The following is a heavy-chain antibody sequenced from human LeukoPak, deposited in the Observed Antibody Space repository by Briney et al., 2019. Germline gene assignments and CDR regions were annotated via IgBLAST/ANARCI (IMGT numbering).Heavy chain of an antibody. Sequence: PGGSVRLLCAASEFTYSSHWMQWVRQPPGRGLVGVSYINSDGRSTLYADYVKGRFTISRDNAKNMLYLQMNSVRAEGTAVYYCSRDGSLPDYWGQGTLVTVSS. V-gene: IGHV3-74*01. CDR3: SRDGSLPDY. CDR2: INSDGRST. J-gene: IGHJ4*02. CDR1: EFTYSSHW. D-gene: IGHD5-12*01.